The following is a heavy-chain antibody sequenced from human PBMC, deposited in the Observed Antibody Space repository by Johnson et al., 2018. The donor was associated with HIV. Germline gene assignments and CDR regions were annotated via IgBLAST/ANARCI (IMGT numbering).Heavy chain of an antibody. CDR3: ASHAGYSSSGPNYGAFDI. CDR1: GFTFDDYG. Sequence: MLLVESGGGVVRPGGSLRLSCAPSGFTFDDYGMSWVRQAPGKGLEWVSGSNWNGGSTGYADSVKGRFTISRDNAKNSMYLQMNSLRAEDTAVYYCASHAGYSSSGPNYGAFDIWGQGTMVTVSS. V-gene: IGHV3-20*04. J-gene: IGHJ3*02. CDR2: SNWNGGST. D-gene: IGHD6-6*01.